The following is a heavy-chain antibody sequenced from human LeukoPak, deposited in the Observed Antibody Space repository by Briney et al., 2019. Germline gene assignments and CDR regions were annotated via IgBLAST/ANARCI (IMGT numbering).Heavy chain of an antibody. CDR3: ARGAWGFDAFDI. V-gene: IGHV4-59*01. CDR2: IYYSGST. CDR1: GGSISSYY. D-gene: IGHD7-27*01. J-gene: IGHJ3*02. Sequence: PSETLSLTCTVSGGSISSYYWSWIRQPPGKGLEWIGYIYYSGSTNYNPSLKSRVTISVDTSKNQFSLKLSSVTAADTAVYYCARGAWGFDAFDIWGQGTMVTVSS.